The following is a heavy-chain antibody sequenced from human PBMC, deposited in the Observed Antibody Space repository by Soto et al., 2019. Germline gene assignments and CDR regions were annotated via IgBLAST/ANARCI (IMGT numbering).Heavy chain of an antibody. CDR3: ASRIAVAGTWWFDP. CDR2: IYYSGST. CDR1: GASISSYY. D-gene: IGHD6-19*01. V-gene: IGHV4-59*01. J-gene: IGHJ5*02. Sequence: SETLSLTCTVSGASISSYYWSWIRQPPGKGLEWIGYIYYSGSTNYNPSLKSRVTISVDTSKNQFSLKLSSVTAADTAVYYCASRIAVAGTWWFDPWGQGTLVTVSS.